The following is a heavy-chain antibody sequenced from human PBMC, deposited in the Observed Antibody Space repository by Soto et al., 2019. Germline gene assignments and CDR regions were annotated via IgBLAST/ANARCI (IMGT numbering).Heavy chain of an antibody. CDR2: IYHSGST. CDR3: AHRPIVGAAI. J-gene: IGHJ4*02. V-gene: IGHV4-4*02. D-gene: IGHD1-26*01. CDR1: GGSISNSNW. Sequence: QVQLQESGPGLVKPSGTLSLNCGVFGGSISNSNWWTWVRQPPGKGLEWIGEIYHSGSTNYNSSLMSRVTISLDKVNNQFSLKLTSVTAADTAVYYCAHRPIVGAAIWGQGTLVTVSS.